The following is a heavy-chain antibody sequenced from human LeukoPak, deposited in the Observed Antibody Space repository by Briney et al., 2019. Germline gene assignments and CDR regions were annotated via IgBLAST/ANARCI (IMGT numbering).Heavy chain of an antibody. CDR1: GYTFTTYS. CDR3: AREYSSGRDYYFDY. V-gene: IGHV1-18*01. Sequence: GASVKVSCKASGYTFTTYSVNWVRQAPGQGLEWMGWISGYSGNTNYAQKLQGRVTMTTDTSTSTAYMELRSLRSDDTAIYYCAREYSSGRDYYFDYWGQGPLVTVSS. CDR2: ISGYSGNT. D-gene: IGHD6-19*01. J-gene: IGHJ4*02.